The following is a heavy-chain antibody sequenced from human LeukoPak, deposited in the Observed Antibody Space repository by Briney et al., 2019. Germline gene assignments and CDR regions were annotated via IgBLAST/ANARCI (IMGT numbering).Heavy chain of an antibody. CDR1: GYTFTSYG. J-gene: IGHJ6*02. CDR3: ARGCPPYYYYGMDV. CDR2: ISAYNSNT. V-gene: IGHV1-18*01. Sequence: GASVKVSCKASGYTFTSYGISWVRQAPGQGLEWMGWISAYNSNTNYAQKLQGRVTMTTDTSTSTAYMELRSLRTDDTADYYCARGCPPYYYYGMDVWGQGTTVTVSS.